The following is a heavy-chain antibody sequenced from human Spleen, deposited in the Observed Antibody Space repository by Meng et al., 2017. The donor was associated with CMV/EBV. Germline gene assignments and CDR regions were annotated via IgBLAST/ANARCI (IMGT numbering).Heavy chain of an antibody. J-gene: IGHJ4*02. D-gene: IGHD3-22*01. V-gene: IGHV1-69*04. CDR3: ARSPSILVAHSEIDV. Sequence: SGDSFTSYGFSLVRQAPGQGLNWMGTFIPILNVAEYAREFQGRVSITADKSTSTTYMELSSLRSADTAVYYCARSPSILVAHSEIDVWGQGTLVTVSS. CDR2: FIPILNVA. CDR1: GDSFTSYG.